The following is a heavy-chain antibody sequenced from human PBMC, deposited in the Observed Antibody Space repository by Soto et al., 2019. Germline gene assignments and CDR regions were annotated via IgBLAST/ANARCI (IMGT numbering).Heavy chain of an antibody. D-gene: IGHD6-19*01. CDR1: GYTFTSYG. J-gene: IGHJ4*02. V-gene: IGHV1-18*04. Sequence: GASVKVSCKASGYTFTSYGISWVRQAPGQGLEWMGWISAYNGNTNYAQKLQGRVTMTTDTSTSTAYMELRSLRSDDTAVYYCARDGEQWLDVAQESRDYWGQGTLVTVSS. CDR2: ISAYNGNT. CDR3: ARDGEQWLDVAQESRDY.